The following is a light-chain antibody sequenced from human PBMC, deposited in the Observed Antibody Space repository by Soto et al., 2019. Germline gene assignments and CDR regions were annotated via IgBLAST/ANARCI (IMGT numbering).Light chain of an antibody. CDR1: QSVSSY. V-gene: IGKV3-11*01. CDR3: QQRSNWPPMVT. Sequence: EIVLTQSPATLSLSPGERATLSCRASQSVSSYLAWYQQKPGQAPRLLIYDASNRATGIPARFSGSGSGIDFTLTISTLEPEDFAVYYCQQRSNWPPMVTFGPGAKVDIK. CDR2: DAS. J-gene: IGKJ3*01.